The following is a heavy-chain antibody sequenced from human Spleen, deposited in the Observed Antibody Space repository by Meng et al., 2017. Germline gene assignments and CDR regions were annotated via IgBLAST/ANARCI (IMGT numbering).Heavy chain of an antibody. D-gene: IGHD5-18*01. Sequence: SETLSLTCAVSGGSISSIHWWSWVRQAPGRGLEWIGEIYHSGSTNYNPSLESRVTISVDKSKNQFSLKLNSVTAADTAEYFCARGRIVVGGYTNGYHYFDYWGQGTLVTVSS. CDR3: ARGRIVVGGYTNGYHYFDY. CDR2: IYHSGST. CDR1: GGSISSIHW. V-gene: IGHV4-4*02. J-gene: IGHJ4*02.